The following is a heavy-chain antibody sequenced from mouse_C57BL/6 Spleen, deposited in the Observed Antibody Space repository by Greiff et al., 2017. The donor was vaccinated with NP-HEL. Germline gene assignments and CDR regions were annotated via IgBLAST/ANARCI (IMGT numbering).Heavy chain of an antibody. CDR3: ARDAYYTPYYYAMDY. CDR2: ISYDGSN. Sequence: EVQLQESGPGLVKPSQSLSLTCSVTGYSITSGYYWNWIRQFPGNKLEWMGYISYDGSNNYNPSLKNRISITRDTSKNQFFLKLNSVTTEDTATYYCARDAYYTPYYYAMDYWGQGTSVTVSS. V-gene: IGHV3-6*01. D-gene: IGHD2-12*01. J-gene: IGHJ4*01. CDR1: GYSITSGYY.